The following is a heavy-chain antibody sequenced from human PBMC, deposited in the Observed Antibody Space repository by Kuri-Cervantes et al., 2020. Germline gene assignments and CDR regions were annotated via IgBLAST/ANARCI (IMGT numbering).Heavy chain of an antibody. Sequence: SVKVSCKASGGTFSSYAISWVRQAPGQGLEWMGGIIPIFGTANYAQKFQGRVTITADESTSTAYMEPSSLRSEDTAVYYCARGYAIAVAGSTPDYWGQGTLVTVSS. CDR2: IIPIFGTA. J-gene: IGHJ4*02. D-gene: IGHD6-19*01. CDR3: ARGYAIAVAGSTPDY. CDR1: GGTFSSYA. V-gene: IGHV1-69*13.